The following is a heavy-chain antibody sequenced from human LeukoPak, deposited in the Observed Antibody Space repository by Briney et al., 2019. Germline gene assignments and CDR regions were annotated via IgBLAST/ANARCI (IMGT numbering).Heavy chain of an antibody. CDR3: AHRNDYGWFDY. CDR2: IYWDDDK. J-gene: IGHJ4*02. CDR1: GFSHSASGVG. D-gene: IGHD4-17*01. Sequence: ESGPTLVNPTQTLALTCTSSGFSHSASGVGVGSIPHPPGKALEWLALIYWDDDKRYSPSLKSRLTITKDTSKNQVVLTMTNMDPVDTATYYCAHRNDYGWFDYWGQGTLVTVSS. V-gene: IGHV2-5*02.